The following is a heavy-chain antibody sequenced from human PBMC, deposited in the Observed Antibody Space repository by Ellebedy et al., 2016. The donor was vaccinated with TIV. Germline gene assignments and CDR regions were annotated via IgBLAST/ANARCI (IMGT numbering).Heavy chain of an antibody. V-gene: IGHV3-48*02. CDR1: GFTFSSYS. Sequence: GGSLRLXXAASGFTFSSYSMNWVGQAPGKGLEWVSYISSTSSTIYYADSVKGRFTISRDNAKNSLYLQMNSLRDEDTAVYYCAREQLGGRVVDYWGQGTLVTVSS. J-gene: IGHJ4*02. CDR3: AREQLGGRVVDY. CDR2: ISSTSSTI. D-gene: IGHD1-1*01.